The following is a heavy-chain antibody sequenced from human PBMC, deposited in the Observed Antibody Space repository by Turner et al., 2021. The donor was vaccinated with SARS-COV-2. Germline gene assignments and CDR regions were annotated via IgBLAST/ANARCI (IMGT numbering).Heavy chain of an antibody. J-gene: IGHJ4*02. D-gene: IGHD2-15*01. CDR1: GYPFTSYG. Sequence: QVQLVQSGAEVKKPGASVKVSCKASGYPFTSYGISWVRQAPGQGLEWMGWISAYNGNTKYAKKLQGRVTMTTDTSTSTAYMELRSLRSDDTAVYYCARGDIVVVVASTPGDYFDYWGQGTLVTVSS. CDR3: ARGDIVVVVASTPGDYFDY. CDR2: ISAYNGNT. V-gene: IGHV1-18*01.